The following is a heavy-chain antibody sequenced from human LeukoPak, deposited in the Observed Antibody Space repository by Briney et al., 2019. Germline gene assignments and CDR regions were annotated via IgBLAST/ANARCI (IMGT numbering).Heavy chain of an antibody. J-gene: IGHJ6*03. CDR1: GFTLSGSP. Sequence: GGSLKLSCAASGFTLSGSPIHWVRQASGKGLEWVGRVRSKGNSYEAAYAASVKGRFTISRDNAKNSLYLQMNSLRAEDTAVYYCARDPYSDQLLLGYMDVWGKGTTVTVSS. D-gene: IGHD2-2*01. CDR3: ARDPYSDQLLLGYMDV. CDR2: VRSKGNSYEA. V-gene: IGHV3-73*01.